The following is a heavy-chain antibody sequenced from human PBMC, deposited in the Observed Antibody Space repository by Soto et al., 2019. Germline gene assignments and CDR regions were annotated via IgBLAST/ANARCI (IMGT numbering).Heavy chain of an antibody. J-gene: IGHJ4*02. V-gene: IGHV4-59*01. CDR3: ATRSYYDSSGFDY. D-gene: IGHD3-22*01. CDR2: LYYCGST. CDR1: GGSISSYY. Sequence: SETLSLTCTVSGGSISSYYWSWIRQPPGKGVEGIGYLYYCGSTNYNPSLKSRVTISVDTSKNQFSLKLSSVTAADAAVYYCATRSYYDSSGFDYWGQGTLVTVSS.